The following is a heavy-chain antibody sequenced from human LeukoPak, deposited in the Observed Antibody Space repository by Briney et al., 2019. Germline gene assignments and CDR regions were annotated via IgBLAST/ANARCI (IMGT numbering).Heavy chain of an antibody. J-gene: IGHJ6*02. CDR2: ISGSGGST. Sequence: SGGSLRLSCAASGFTFSSYAMSWVRQAPGRGLEWVSAISGSGGSTYYADSVKGRFTISRDNSKNTLYLQMNSLRAEDTAVYYCARGSSWAPYYYYGMDVWGQGTTVTVSS. V-gene: IGHV3-23*01. CDR3: ARGSSWAPYYYYGMDV. D-gene: IGHD1-26*01. CDR1: GFTFSSYA.